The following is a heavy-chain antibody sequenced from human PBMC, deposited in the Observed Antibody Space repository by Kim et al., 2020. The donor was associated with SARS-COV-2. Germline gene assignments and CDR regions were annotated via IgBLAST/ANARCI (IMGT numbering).Heavy chain of an antibody. Sequence: SETLSLTCNVSGRSISSSSYYWNWIRQAPGRGLAWIGSIYWSGSTDYNPSLKSRVTITVDTSKNNFSLKLNSVTAADTALYFCASWRHSEDYWGQGALVT. CDR3: ASWRHSEDY. CDR1: GRSISSSSYY. J-gene: IGHJ4*02. CDR2: IYWSGST. D-gene: IGHD1-1*01. V-gene: IGHV4-39*07.